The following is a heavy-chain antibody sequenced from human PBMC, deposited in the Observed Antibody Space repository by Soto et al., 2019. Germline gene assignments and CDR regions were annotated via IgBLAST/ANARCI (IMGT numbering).Heavy chain of an antibody. CDR3: ARDRSPLGSSGWYNWFDP. D-gene: IGHD6-19*01. CDR1: GFTFSSYA. V-gene: IGHV3-30-3*01. Sequence: QVQLVESGGGVVQPGRSLRLSCAASGFTFSSYAMHWVRQAPGKGLEWVAVISYDGSNKYYADSVKGRFTISRDNSKNTLYLQMNSLRAEDTAVYYCARDRSPLGSSGWYNWFDPWGQGTLVTVSS. CDR2: ISYDGSNK. J-gene: IGHJ5*02.